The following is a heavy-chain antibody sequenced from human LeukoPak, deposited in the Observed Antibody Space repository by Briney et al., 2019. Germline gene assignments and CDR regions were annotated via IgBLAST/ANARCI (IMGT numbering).Heavy chain of an antibody. V-gene: IGHV3-30*09. CDR3: ASGTYGSGSYSYYCGMDV. D-gene: IGHD3-10*01. J-gene: IGHJ6*02. CDR2: ISYDGSNK. Sequence: GGSLRLSCAASGFTFSSYAMHWVRQAPGKGLEWVAVISYDGSNKYYADSVKGRFAISRDNSKNTLYLQMNSLRAEDTAVYYCASGTYGSGSYSYYCGMDVWGQGTTVTVSS. CDR1: GFTFSSYA.